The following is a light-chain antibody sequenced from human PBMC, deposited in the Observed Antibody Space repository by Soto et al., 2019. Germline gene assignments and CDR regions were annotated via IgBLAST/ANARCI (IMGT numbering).Light chain of an antibody. Sequence: EIQMTQSPSPLSGSVGDRVTITCQASQTISSWLAWYQQKPGKAPKLLIYKASTLKSGVPSRFSGSGSGTEFTLTIASLQPDDFATYYCQQYETFSGTLGPGTKVDIK. J-gene: IGKJ1*01. CDR2: KAS. CDR1: QTISSW. V-gene: IGKV1-5*03. CDR3: QQYETFSGT.